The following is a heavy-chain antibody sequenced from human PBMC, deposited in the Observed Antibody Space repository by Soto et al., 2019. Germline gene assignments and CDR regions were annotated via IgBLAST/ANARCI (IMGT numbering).Heavy chain of an antibody. J-gene: IGHJ4*02. CDR3: ARGGMVRGLGDY. D-gene: IGHD3-10*01. CDR2: ISSSSSYI. Sequence: EVQLVESGGGLVKPGGSLRLSCAASGFTFSSYSMNWVRQAPGKGLEWVSSISSSSSYIYYADSVKGRFTISRDNAKNSLYLQMNSLRAEDTAVYYCARGGMVRGLGDYWGQGTLVTVSS. V-gene: IGHV3-21*01. CDR1: GFTFSSYS.